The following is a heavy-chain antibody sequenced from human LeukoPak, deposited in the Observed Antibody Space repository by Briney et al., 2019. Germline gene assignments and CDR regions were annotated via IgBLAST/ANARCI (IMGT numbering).Heavy chain of an antibody. D-gene: IGHD3-22*01. CDR3: ARDLLHRGYAFDI. Sequence: SETLSLTCTVSGYSISSGYYWGWIRQPPGKGLEWIGSIYYSGSTYYNPSLKSRVTISVDTSKNQFSLKLSSVTAADTAVYYCARDLLHRGYAFDIWGQGTMVTVSS. V-gene: IGHV4-38-2*02. CDR1: GYSISSGYY. CDR2: IYYSGST. J-gene: IGHJ3*02.